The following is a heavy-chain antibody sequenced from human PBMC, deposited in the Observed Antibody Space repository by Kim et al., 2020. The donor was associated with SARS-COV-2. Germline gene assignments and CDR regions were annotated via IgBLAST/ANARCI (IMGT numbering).Heavy chain of an antibody. Sequence: SETLSLTCTVSGGSISSYYWSWIRQPPGKGLEWIGYIYYSGSTNYNPSLKSRVTISVDTSKNQFSLKLSSVTAADTAVYYCATCNREGGDCYSYPDAFDIWGQGTMVTVSS. V-gene: IGHV4-59*13. CDR1: GGSISSYY. J-gene: IGHJ3*02. D-gene: IGHD2-21*02. CDR2: IYYSGST. CDR3: ATCNREGGDCYSYPDAFDI.